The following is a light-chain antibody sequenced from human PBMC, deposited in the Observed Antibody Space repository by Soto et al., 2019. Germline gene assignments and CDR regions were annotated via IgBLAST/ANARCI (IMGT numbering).Light chain of an antibody. CDR3: QTWGSGIVV. J-gene: IGLJ2*01. CDR2: LNSDGSH. V-gene: IGLV4-69*01. CDR1: SGHSNYA. Sequence: QPVLTQSPSASASLGASVKLTCTLSSGHSNYAIAWNQQQSEKGPRYLMKLNSDGSHSKVDGNPDRFSGSSSGAERYLTISSLQSEDEADYYCQTWGSGIVVFGGGTKLTVL.